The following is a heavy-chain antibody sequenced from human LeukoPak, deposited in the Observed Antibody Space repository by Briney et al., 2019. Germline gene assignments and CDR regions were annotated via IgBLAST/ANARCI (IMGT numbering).Heavy chain of an antibody. V-gene: IGHV4-59*01. Sequence: PSETLSLTCTVSGGSISSYYWSWIRQPPGKGLEWIGYIYFSGNTNYNPSLKSRVTISVDTSKKQFSLKLSSLTAADTAVYYCARGGTAVIAPYAFDIWGQGTMVTVSS. CDR3: ARGGTAVIAPYAFDI. CDR1: GGSISSYY. CDR2: IYFSGNT. J-gene: IGHJ3*02. D-gene: IGHD4-23*01.